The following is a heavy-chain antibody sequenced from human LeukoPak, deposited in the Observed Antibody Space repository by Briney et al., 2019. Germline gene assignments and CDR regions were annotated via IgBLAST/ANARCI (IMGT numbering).Heavy chain of an antibody. V-gene: IGHV3-30*02. CDR2: IRYDGSNK. CDR1: GFTFSSYG. D-gene: IGHD3-22*01. Sequence: GGSLRLSCAASGFTFSSYGMHWVRQVPGKGLEWVAFIRYDGSNKYYADSVKGRFTISRDNSKNTLYLQMNSLRAEDTAVYYCAKSTIYYDSSGYPALDYWGQGTLVTVSS. CDR3: AKSTIYYDSSGYPALDY. J-gene: IGHJ4*02.